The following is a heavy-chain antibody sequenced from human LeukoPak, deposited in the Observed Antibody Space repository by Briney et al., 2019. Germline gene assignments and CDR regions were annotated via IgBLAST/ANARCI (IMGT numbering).Heavy chain of an antibody. CDR3: AKDPYYDSSGYPPASFDY. Sequence: PGRSLRLSCAASGFTFSSYGMHWVRQAPGKGLEWVAVIWYDGSNKYYADSVKGRFTISRDNSKNTLYLQMNSLRAEDTAVYYCAKDPYYDSSGYPPASFDYWGQGTLVTVSS. CDR2: IWYDGSNK. V-gene: IGHV3-33*06. D-gene: IGHD3-22*01. J-gene: IGHJ4*02. CDR1: GFTFSSYG.